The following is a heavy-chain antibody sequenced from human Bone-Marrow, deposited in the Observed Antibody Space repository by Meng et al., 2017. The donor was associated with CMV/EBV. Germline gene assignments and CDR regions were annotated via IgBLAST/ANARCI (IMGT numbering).Heavy chain of an antibody. J-gene: IGHJ6*02. V-gene: IGHV3-48*03. CDR3: ASTEYYYYGMDV. Sequence: GESLKITCAASGVTFSSYEMNWVRQAPGKGLEWVSYISSSGSTIYYADPVNGRFTISRDNAKNSLYLQMNSLRAEDTAVYYCASTEYYYYGMDVWGQGTTVTVSS. D-gene: IGHD4-11*01. CDR2: ISSSGSTI. CDR1: GVTFSSYE.